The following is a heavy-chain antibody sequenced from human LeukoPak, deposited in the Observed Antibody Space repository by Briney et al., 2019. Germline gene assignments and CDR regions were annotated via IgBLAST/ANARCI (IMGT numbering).Heavy chain of an antibody. V-gene: IGHV5-51*01. J-gene: IGHJ5*02. CDR3: ARLVYCGGDCYSNWFDP. CDR2: IYPGDSDT. CDR1: GYRFTSYW. Sequence: GESLKISCKGSGYRFTSYWIGWVRQMPGKGLERMGIIYPGDSDTKYSPPFQGQVTISADKSISTAYLQWSSLKASDTAMYYCARLVYCGGDCYSNWFDPWGQGTLVTVSS. D-gene: IGHD2-21*02.